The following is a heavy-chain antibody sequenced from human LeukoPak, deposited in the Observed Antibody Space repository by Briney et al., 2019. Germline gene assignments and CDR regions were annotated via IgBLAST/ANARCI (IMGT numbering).Heavy chain of an antibody. CDR2: VYYSGST. CDR1: LGSLITGVHY. D-gene: IGHD3-10*01. J-gene: IGHJ6*04. Sequence: PSRTLSLTCTVSLGSLITGVHYARCVRHPPGGGRECLVYVYYSGSTYYNPSLKSQVPVSLDTSKNQFPLKLRSVTAADTAVYYCARDCYGSGSYIGWHYGMDVWGKGTTVSVS. V-gene: IGHV4-30-4*01. CDR3: ARDCYGSGSYIGWHYGMDV.